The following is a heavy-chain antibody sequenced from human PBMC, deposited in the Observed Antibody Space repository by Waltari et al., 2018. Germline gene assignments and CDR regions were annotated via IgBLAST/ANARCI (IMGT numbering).Heavy chain of an antibody. CDR1: GGIFNTYV. CDR2: IIPILDTP. CDR3: SLKLSSVTAADTAFYYCARQIAVAAFH. V-gene: IGHV1-69*01. J-gene: IGHJ4*02. Sequence: QVHLVQSGAEVRMPGSSVKVSCKASGGIFNTYVLNWVRQAPGRGPEWMGGIIPILDTPVYTQTFQGRVTFTADESTSTVYMELRSLRFEDTSKNQFSLKLSSVTAADTAFYYCARQIAVAAFHWGQGTLVTVSS. D-gene: IGHD6-19*01.